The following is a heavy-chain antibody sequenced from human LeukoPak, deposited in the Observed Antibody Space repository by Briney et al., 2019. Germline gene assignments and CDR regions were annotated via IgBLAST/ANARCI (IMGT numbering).Heavy chain of an antibody. CDR1: GFTVSSNY. CDR3: AKERDPLDY. V-gene: IGHV3-53*01. CDR2: IHSGGST. J-gene: IGHJ4*02. Sequence: PGGSLRLSCAASGFTVSSNYMTLVRQAPGKGLEWVSVIHSGGSTYYADSVKGRFTISRDNSKNTLYLQMNSLRAEDTAVYYCAKERDPLDYWGQGTLVTVSS.